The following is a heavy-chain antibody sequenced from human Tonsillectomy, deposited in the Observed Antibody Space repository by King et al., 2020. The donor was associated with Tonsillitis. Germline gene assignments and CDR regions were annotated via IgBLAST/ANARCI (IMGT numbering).Heavy chain of an antibody. V-gene: IGHV3-7*03. CDR2: IKQDGSEK. D-gene: IGHD3-3*01. J-gene: IGHJ6*02. Sequence: VQLVESGGGLVQPGGSLRLSCAASGFTFSSYWMSWVRQAPGKGLEWVANIKQDGSEKYYVDSVKGRFTISRDNAKNSLYLQMNSLRAEDTAVYFCVRDYDFWSAYSVYYYYYSMDVWGQGTTVTVSS. CDR3: VRDYDFWSAYSVYYYYYSMDV. CDR1: GFTFSSYW.